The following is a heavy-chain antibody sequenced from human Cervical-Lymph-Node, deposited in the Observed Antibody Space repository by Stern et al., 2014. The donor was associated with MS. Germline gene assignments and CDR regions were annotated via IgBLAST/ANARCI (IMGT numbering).Heavy chain of an antibody. V-gene: IGHV3-30-3*01. J-gene: IGHJ4*02. CDR1: GFTFSSYT. CDR2: ISSDGNSK. CDR3: ARDGRSV. Sequence: VQLVEAGGGVVQPGRTLRLSCAASGFTFSSYTMHWVRQAPGKGLEWEAVISSDGNSKIYAGSVKGRFTISRDNSKNTLFLQMNSLRTEDTAVYYCARDGRSVWGQGTLVTVSS.